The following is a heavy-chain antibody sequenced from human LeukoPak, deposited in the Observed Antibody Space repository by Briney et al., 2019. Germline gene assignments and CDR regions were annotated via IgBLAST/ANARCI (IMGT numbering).Heavy chain of an antibody. CDR3: ARDAERIMITFGGVIVHDY. CDR1: GYTFTGYY. CDR2: INPNSGGT. V-gene: IGHV1-2*06. J-gene: IGHJ4*02. D-gene: IGHD3-16*02. Sequence: ASVKVSCKASGYTFTGYYMHWVRQAPGQGLEWMGRINPNSGGTNYAQKFQGRVTMTRDTSISTAYMELSRLRSDDTAVYYCARDAERIMITFGGVIVHDYWAREPWSPSPQ.